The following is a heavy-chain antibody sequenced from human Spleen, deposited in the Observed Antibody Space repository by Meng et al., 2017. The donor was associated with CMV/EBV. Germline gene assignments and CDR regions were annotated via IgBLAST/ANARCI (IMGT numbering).Heavy chain of an antibody. V-gene: IGHV1-18*04. D-gene: IGHD3-3*01. J-gene: IGHJ6*02. CDR2: VSTHNAEA. CDR3: ARGHRSRYDFWSGYLRVDGMDV. CDR1: NYTFTSNA. Sequence: ASVKVSCKASNYTFTSNAISWVRQAPGQGLEWMGWVSTHNAEANYAQKFQGRVTMTTDTSTSTAYMELRSLRSDDTAVYYCARGHRSRYDFWSGYLRVDGMDVWGQGTTVTVSS.